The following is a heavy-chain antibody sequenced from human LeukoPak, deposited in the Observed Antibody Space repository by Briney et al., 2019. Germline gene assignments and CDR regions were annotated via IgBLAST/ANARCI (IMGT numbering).Heavy chain of an antibody. Sequence: GGSLRLSCAASRFTFNTYAMSWVRQAPGKGLKWVSAISGSGGSTYYADSVKGRFTISRDNSKNTLYLQMNSLRAEDTAVYYCARDYIVVVPAASHWFDPWGQGTLVTVSS. D-gene: IGHD2-2*01. CDR2: ISGSGGST. V-gene: IGHV3-23*01. CDR3: ARDYIVVVPAASHWFDP. J-gene: IGHJ5*02. CDR1: RFTFNTYA.